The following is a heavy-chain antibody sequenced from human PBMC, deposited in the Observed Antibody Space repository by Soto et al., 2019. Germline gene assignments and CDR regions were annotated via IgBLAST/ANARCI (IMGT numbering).Heavy chain of an antibody. Sequence: QVQLVQSGAEVKKPGSSVKVSCKASGGTFSSYAISWVRQAPGQGLEWMGGIIPIFGTANYAQKFQGRVTITADASTSTAYMGLSSLRSEDTAVYYCAIGRAGMSTILDAFDICVRGTMVTVSS. V-gene: IGHV1-69*01. D-gene: IGHD6-13*01. CDR2: IIPIFGTA. CDR1: GGTFSSYA. J-gene: IGHJ3*02. CDR3: AIGRAGMSTILDAFDI.